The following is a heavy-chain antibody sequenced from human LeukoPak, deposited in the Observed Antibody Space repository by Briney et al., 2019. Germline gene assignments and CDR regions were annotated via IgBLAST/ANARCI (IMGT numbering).Heavy chain of an antibody. V-gene: IGHV3-30-3*01. Sequence: GGSLRLSCAASGFTFSSYAMHWVRQAPGKGLEWVAVISYDGSNKYYADSVKGRFTISRDNSKNTLYLQMNSLRAEDTAVYYWARDRGSGRERYYYGMDVWGQGTTVTVSS. CDR1: GFTFSSYA. J-gene: IGHJ6*02. CDR3: ARDRGSGRERYYYGMDV. D-gene: IGHD3-10*01. CDR2: ISYDGSNK.